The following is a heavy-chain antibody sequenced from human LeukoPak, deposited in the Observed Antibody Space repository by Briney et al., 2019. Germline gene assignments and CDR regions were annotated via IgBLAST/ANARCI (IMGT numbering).Heavy chain of an antibody. D-gene: IGHD3-10*01. V-gene: IGHV3-23*01. CDR3: AKGSDPLRWFGEFNVKLPRPIRHYYFDS. CDR2: FSGSGGST. J-gene: IGHJ4*02. Sequence: HPGGSLRLSCAASGFTFSSYAMSWVRQAPGKGLECISGFSGSGGSTYYADSVRGRFTISRDNSKNTLYLQMNSLRAEDTAVYYCAKGSDPLRWFGEFNVKLPRPIRHYYFDSWGQGTLVTVSS. CDR1: GFTFSSYA.